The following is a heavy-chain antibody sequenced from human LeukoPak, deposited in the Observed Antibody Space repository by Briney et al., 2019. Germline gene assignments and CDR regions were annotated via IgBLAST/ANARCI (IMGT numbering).Heavy chain of an antibody. CDR1: GFTFDDYA. D-gene: IGHD5-18*01. CDR2: ISWTRGTI. V-gene: IGHV3-9*01. Sequence: PGGSLRLSCAASGFTFDDYAMHWVRQARGKVVGSVSGISWTRGTIGYADSVKGRFTIYRDKSKNALYLQMNSMRAEDTALYYCAKVRGYSYGDAFDLWGQGTMVTVSS. CDR3: AKVRGYSYGDAFDL. J-gene: IGHJ3*01.